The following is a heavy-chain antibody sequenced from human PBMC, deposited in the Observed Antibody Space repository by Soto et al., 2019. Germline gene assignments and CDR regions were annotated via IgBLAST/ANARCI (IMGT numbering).Heavy chain of an antibody. Sequence: PSETLSLTCAVYGGSFSGYYWSWIRQPPGKGLEWIGEINHSGSTNYNPSLKSRVTISVDTSKNQFSLKLSSVTAADTAVYYCARDSDCRSTSCFFPPHFWGQGTTVTVSS. CDR1: GGSFSGYY. D-gene: IGHD2-2*01. V-gene: IGHV4-34*01. J-gene: IGHJ6*02. CDR2: INHSGST. CDR3: ARDSDCRSTSCFFPPHF.